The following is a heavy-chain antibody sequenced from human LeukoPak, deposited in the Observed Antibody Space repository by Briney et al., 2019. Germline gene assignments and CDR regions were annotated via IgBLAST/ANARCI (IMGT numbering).Heavy chain of an antibody. CDR1: GGSISSSSCY. CDR2: IYYSGST. CDR3: ARLGSGYYETIAYFDY. D-gene: IGHD3-22*01. V-gene: IGHV4-39*01. Sequence: SETLSLTCTVSGGSISSSSCYWGWIRQPPGKGLEWIGGIYYSGSTYYNPSLKSRVTISVDTSKNQFSLKLSSVTAADTAVYYCARLGSGYYETIAYFDYWGQGTLVTVSS. J-gene: IGHJ4*02.